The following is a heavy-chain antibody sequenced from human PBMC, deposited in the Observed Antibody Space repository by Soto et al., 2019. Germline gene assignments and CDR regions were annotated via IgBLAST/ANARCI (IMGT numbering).Heavy chain of an antibody. V-gene: IGHV1-69*06. CDR2: IIPIFGTA. D-gene: IGHD2-2*02. CDR3: ASVVVPAAIRSNCGMDV. J-gene: IGHJ6*02. Sequence: SVKVSCRASGGTFSSYAISWVRQAPGQGLEWMGGIIPIFGTANYAQKFQGRVTITADKSTSTAYMELSSLRSEDTAVYYCASVVVPAAIRSNCGMDVWG. CDR1: GGTFSSYA.